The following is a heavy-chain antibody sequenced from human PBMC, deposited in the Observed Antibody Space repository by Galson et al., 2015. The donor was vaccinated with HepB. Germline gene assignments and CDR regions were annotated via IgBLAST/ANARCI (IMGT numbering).Heavy chain of an antibody. D-gene: IGHD4-11*01. V-gene: IGHV1-69*13. CDR3: ARERGVDYSNYGGGFDP. CDR2: IIPIFGTA. Sequence: SVKVSCKASGGTFSSYAISWVRQAPGRGLEWMGGIIPIFGTANYAQKFQGRVTITADESTSTAYMELSSLRSEDTAVYYCARERGVDYSNYGGGFDPWGQGTLVTVSS. CDR1: GGTFSSYA. J-gene: IGHJ5*02.